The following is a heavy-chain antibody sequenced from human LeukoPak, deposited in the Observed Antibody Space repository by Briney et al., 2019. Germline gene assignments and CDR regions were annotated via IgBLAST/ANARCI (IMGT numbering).Heavy chain of an antibody. V-gene: IGHV4-61*02. Sequence: SETLSLTCTVSGGSISSGSYYWSWIRQPAGKGLEWIGRIYTSGSTNYNPSLKSRVTISVDTSKNQFSLKLSSVTAADTAVYYCARGVATGYYYYYMDVWGKGTTVTISS. CDR3: ARGVATGYYYYYMDV. CDR2: IYTSGST. J-gene: IGHJ6*03. CDR1: GGSISSGSYY. D-gene: IGHD4-17*01.